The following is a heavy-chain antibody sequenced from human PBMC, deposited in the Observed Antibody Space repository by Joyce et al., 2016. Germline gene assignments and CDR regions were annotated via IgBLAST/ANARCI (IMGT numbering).Heavy chain of an antibody. V-gene: IGHV3-21*01. CDR1: GFTFSSYN. CDR2: INSGTTYK. Sequence: EVHLAVSGGGLVKPGGSLRLSCAASGFTFSSYNMNWVSQAPGKGLEWVSSINSGTTYKYYADSVQGRFTISRDNAKNSLYLQMNSLRAEDTAVYYCARDLGYFDYWGQGTLVTVSS. J-gene: IGHJ4*02. CDR3: ARDLGYFDY.